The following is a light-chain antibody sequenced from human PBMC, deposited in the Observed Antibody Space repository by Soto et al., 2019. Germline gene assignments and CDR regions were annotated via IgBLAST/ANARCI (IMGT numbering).Light chain of an antibody. Sequence: SYELTQPPSVSVSPGQTASITCSGEKLGDKYACWYQQKPGQSPVLVIYQDSKRPSGIPERFSGSNSGNTATLTISGTQAMDEADYCCQAWDSSTAWVFGGGTKLTVL. CDR2: QDS. J-gene: IGLJ2*01. CDR1: KLGDKY. V-gene: IGLV3-1*01. CDR3: QAWDSSTAWV.